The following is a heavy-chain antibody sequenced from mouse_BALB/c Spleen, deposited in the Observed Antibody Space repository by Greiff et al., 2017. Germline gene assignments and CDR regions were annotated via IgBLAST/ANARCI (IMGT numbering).Heavy chain of an antibody. Sequence: VQLKESGAELVRSGASVKLSCTASGFNIKDYYMHWVKQSPEQGLEWIGWIDPENGDTEYAPKFQGKATMTADTSSNTAYLQLSSLTSEDTAVYYCKYGERAMDYWGQGTSVTVSS. CDR2: IDPENGDT. D-gene: IGHD1-2*01. J-gene: IGHJ4*01. V-gene: IGHV14-4*02. CDR3: KYGERAMDY. CDR1: GFNIKDYY.